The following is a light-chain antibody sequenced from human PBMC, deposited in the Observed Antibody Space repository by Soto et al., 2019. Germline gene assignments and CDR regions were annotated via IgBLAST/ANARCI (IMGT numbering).Light chain of an antibody. V-gene: IGLV2-23*02. CDR3: CSYAGTTTWV. Sequence: QSALTQPASVSGSPGQSITISCTGTSSDVGSHNFVSWYQQRPGKAPKLMIFEVTKRPSGVSSRFSASKSGNTASLTISGVQAEDEAYYYCCSYAGTTTWVFGGGTKVTVL. J-gene: IGLJ2*01. CDR1: SSDVGSHNF. CDR2: EVT.